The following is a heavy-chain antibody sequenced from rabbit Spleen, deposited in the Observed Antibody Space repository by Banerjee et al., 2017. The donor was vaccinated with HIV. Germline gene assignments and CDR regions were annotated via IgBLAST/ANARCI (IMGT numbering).Heavy chain of an antibody. CDR3: ARNYVNAFDP. CDR1: GFSFSTNY. J-gene: IGHJ2*01. V-gene: IGHV1S47*01. D-gene: IGHD1-1*01. Sequence: QEQLMEYGGDLVQPGASLTLTCTASGFSFSTNYMCWVRQAPGKGLEWIACIYDGRSGNTYYASWAKGRFTITRSTSLNTVTLQMTSLTAADTATYFCARNYVNAFDPWGPGTLVTVS. CDR2: IYDGRSGNT.